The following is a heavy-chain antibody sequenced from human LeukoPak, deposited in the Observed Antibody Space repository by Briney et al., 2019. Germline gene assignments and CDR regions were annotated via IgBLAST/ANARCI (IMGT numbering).Heavy chain of an antibody. J-gene: IGHJ3*02. CDR2: INPNSGGT. CDR1: GYTFTGYY. D-gene: IGHD1-26*01. V-gene: IGHV1-2*02. Sequence: ASVKVSCKASGYTFTGYYMHWVRQAPGQGLEWMGWINPNSGGTNYAQKFQGRVTMTRDTSISTAYMELSRLRSDDTAVYYCARDKGIVGAPGAFDIWGQGTMVTVSS. CDR3: ARDKGIVGAPGAFDI.